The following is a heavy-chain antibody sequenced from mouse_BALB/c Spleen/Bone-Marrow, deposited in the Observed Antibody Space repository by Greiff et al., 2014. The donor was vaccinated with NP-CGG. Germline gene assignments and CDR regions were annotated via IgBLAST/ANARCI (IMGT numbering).Heavy chain of an antibody. CDR3: ARDYRYDGFAY. Sequence: QVQLQQSGAELAKPGASVKMSCKASGYTFTSYWMHWVKQRPGQGLEWIGYINPSTGYTEYNQKFKDKATLTADKSSSTAYMQLSSLTSEDSAVYYCARDYRYDGFAYWGQGTLVTGSA. V-gene: IGHV1-7*01. CDR2: INPSTGYT. D-gene: IGHD2-14*01. CDR1: GYTFTSYW. J-gene: IGHJ3*01.